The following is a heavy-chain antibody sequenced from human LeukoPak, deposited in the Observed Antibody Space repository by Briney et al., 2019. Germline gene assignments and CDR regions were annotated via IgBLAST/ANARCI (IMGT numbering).Heavy chain of an antibody. D-gene: IGHD3-22*01. Sequence: ASVKVSCKASGYTFTSYGISWVRQAPGQGLERMGWISAYNGNTNYAQKLQGRVTMTTDTSTSTAYMELTSLRSDDTAVYYCARVSVTMIYGKPAYWGQGTLVTVSS. CDR2: ISAYNGNT. V-gene: IGHV1-18*01. J-gene: IGHJ4*02. CDR1: GYTFTSYG. CDR3: ARVSVTMIYGKPAY.